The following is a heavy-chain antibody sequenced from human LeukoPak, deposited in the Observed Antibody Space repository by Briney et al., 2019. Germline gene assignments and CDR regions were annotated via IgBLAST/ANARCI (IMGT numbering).Heavy chain of an antibody. D-gene: IGHD2-2*01. CDR2: ISGSGGST. J-gene: IGHJ4*02. CDR3: AKDRVAMIGYYFDF. CDR1: GFTFSSYA. V-gene: IGHV3-23*01. Sequence: GGSLRLSCAGSGFTFSSYAMSWVRQAPGKGLEWVSAISGSGGSTYYADSVKGRFTISRDNSKNTLYLQMDSLRAEDTAVYYCAKDRVAMIGYYFDFWGQGTLATVSS.